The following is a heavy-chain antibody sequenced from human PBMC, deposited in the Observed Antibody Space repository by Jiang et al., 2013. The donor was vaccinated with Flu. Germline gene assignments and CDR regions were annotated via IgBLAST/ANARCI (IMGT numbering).Heavy chain of an antibody. CDR2: FDPEDGET. D-gene: IGHD3-22*01. CDR3: ARDPGYYDSSGYYPYYFDY. J-gene: IGHJ4*02. V-gene: IGHV1-24*01. Sequence: TELSMHWVRQAPGKGLEWMGGFDPEDGETIYAQKFQGRFTISRDNSKNTLYLQMNSLRAEDTAVYYCARDPGYYDSSGYYPYYFDYWGQGTLVTVSS. CDR1: TELS.